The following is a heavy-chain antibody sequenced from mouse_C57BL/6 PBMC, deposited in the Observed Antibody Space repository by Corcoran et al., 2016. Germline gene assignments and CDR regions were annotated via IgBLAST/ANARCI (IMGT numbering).Heavy chain of an antibody. Sequence: EVQLQQSGPELVKPGASVKISCKASGYTFTDYYMNWVKQSHGKSLEWIGEINPNNGGTSYNQKFKGKATLTVDKSSSTAYMELRSLTSEDSAVYYWLNYCGSKGLAYWGQGTLVTVSA. D-gene: IGHD1-1*01. J-gene: IGHJ3*01. CDR2: INPNNGGT. CDR1: GYTFTDYY. V-gene: IGHV1-26*01. CDR3: LNYCGSKGLAY.